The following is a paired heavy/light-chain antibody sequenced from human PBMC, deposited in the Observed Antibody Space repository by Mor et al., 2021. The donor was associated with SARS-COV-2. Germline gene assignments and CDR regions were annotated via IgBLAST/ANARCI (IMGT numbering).Heavy chain of an antibody. CDR1: GGSLSSHY. Sequence: QVQLQEWGAGRLKPSETLSLTCAVYGGSLSSHYWSWIRQPPGKGLEWIGEIHPTGSTNYNPSLKSRVTISFDTSKNQFSLRLSSVTAADTALYYCARAGHYGAFDGFDIWGQGTMVTVSS. V-gene: IGHV4-34*01. CDR3: ARAGHYGAFDGFDI. D-gene: IGHD4-17*01. CDR2: IHPTGST. J-gene: IGHJ3*02.
Light chain of an antibody. J-gene: IGLJ3*02. CDR2: RGT. V-gene: IGLV3-9*01. CDR1: NIESKN. CDR3: HVWDSSTVV. Sequence: SYELTQALSVSVALGQTATITCGGNNIESKNVHWYQQSPGQAPVLVIYRGTNRPSGIPERFSGSNSGNTATLTISRAQAGDEADYYCHVWDSSTVVFGGGTKLTVL.